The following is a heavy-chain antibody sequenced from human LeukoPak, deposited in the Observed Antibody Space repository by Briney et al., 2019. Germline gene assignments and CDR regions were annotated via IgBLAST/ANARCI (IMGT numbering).Heavy chain of an antibody. CDR1: GFTFSSYW. CDR2: IKQDGSEK. CDR3: ARDLRITMVRGVILDY. V-gene: IGHV3-7*01. D-gene: IGHD3-10*01. Sequence: GGSLRLSCAASGFTFSSYWMSWVRQAPGKGLEWVANIKQDGSEKYYVDSVKGRFTISRDNAKNSLYLQMNSLRAEDTAVYYCARDLRITMVRGVILDYWGQGTLVTVSS. J-gene: IGHJ4*02.